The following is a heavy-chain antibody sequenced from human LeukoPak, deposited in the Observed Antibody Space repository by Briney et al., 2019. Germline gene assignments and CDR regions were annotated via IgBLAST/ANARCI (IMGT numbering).Heavy chain of an antibody. D-gene: IGHD6-13*01. J-gene: IGHJ6*03. CDR3: ARVDSSSWYGYYYYYMDV. CDR1: GYTFTGYY. V-gene: IGHV1-2*02. CDR2: INPNSGGT. Sequence: GASVKVSCKASGYTFTGYYVHWVRQAPGQGLEWMGWINPNSGGTNYAQKFQGRVTMTRNTSISTAYMELSSLRSEDTAVYYCARVDSSSWYGYYYYYMDVWGKGTTVTVSS.